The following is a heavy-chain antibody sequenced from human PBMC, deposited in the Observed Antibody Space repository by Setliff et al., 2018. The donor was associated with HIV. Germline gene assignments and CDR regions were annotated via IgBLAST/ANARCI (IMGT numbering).Heavy chain of an antibody. Sequence: SETLSLTCAVYGGSFSGYYWTWIRQPPGKGLEWIGEINHSGSTNYNPSLKSRVTISIDTFKNQFSLNMSSVTAADTAVYYCARDQPQDYDSLTGYYTGRYFDYWGRGTLVTVSS. CDR3: ARDQPQDYDSLTGYYTGRYFDY. D-gene: IGHD3-9*01. CDR1: GGSFSGYY. J-gene: IGHJ4*02. CDR2: INHSGST. V-gene: IGHV4-34*01.